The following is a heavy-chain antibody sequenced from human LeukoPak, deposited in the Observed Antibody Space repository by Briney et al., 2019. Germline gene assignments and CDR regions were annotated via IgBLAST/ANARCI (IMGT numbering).Heavy chain of an antibody. D-gene: IGHD1-26*01. J-gene: IGHJ4*02. CDR2: ISLAGQT. CDR3: SRKSGRFCPFGY. Sequence: SGTLSLTCGVSGGSISGTNWWSWVRQPPGQGLEWIGEISLAGQTNYNPSLNGRVTMSLDKSSTQLSLHLTSVTAADTATYFCSRKSGRFCPFGYWGEGTLVIVSS. CDR1: GGSISGTNW. V-gene: IGHV4-4*02.